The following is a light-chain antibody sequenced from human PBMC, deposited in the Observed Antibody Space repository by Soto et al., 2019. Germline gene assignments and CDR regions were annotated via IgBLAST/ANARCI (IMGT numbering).Light chain of an antibody. CDR3: QQYNSPWWT. Sequence: DIYMTKAPSTLSAIVGDRVTISCLASHTIGTWLAWYQQKPGKAPQLLLYKSTSLENGVPSRFNGSGSGTEFTLTISSLQPDDFATYYCQQYNSPWWTFGRGTRLEVK. CDR1: HTIGTW. J-gene: IGKJ1*01. V-gene: IGKV1-5*03. CDR2: KST.